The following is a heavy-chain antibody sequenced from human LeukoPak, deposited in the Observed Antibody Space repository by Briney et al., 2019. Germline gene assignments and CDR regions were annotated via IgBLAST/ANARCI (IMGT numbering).Heavy chain of an antibody. J-gene: IGHJ6*02. CDR3: ARDHRYGMDV. CDR1: GDSVSSNSAA. CDR2: TYYRSKWYH. V-gene: IGHV6-1*01. Sequence: SQTLSLTCAISGDSVSSNSAAWNWIRQSPSRGLEWLGRTYYRSKWYHDYAGSVKSRILVNPDTSKNHFSLQLNSVTPEDTAVYYCARDHRYGMDVWGQGTTVTVS.